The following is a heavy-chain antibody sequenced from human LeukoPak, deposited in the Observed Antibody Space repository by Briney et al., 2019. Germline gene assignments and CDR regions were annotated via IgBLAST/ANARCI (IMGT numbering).Heavy chain of an antibody. CDR1: GYSFTSYW. Sequence: GESLKISCKGSGYSFTSYWIGWVRQMPGKGLEWMGVVYPGDSDIRYSPSFQGQVTISADKSISTAYLQWSSLKASDTAMYYCARPNVVSTVGGFDHWGQGTLVTVSS. J-gene: IGHJ4*02. V-gene: IGHV5-51*01. D-gene: IGHD5/OR15-5a*01. CDR2: VYPGDSDI. CDR3: ARPNVVSTVGGFDH.